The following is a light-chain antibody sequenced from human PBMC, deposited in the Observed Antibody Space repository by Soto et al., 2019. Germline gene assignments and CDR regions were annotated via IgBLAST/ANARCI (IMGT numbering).Light chain of an antibody. CDR3: QQYYSTPLT. V-gene: IGKV4-1*01. CDR2: WAS. J-gene: IGKJ4*01. CDR1: QSVLYSSNNKNY. Sequence: DIVMTQSPDSLAVSLGERATINCKSSQSVLYSSNNKNYLAWYLQKPGQPPKLLIYWASTRESGVPDRFSVSGSGTDFTLTISSLQAEDVAIYYCQQYYSTPLTFGGGTKVEIK.